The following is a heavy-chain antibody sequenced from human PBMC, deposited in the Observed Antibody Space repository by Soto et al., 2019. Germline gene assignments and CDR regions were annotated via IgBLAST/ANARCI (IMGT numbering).Heavy chain of an antibody. CDR2: INAGNGNT. Sequence: ASVKVSCTASGYTFTSYARHWVRQAPGQRLEWMGWINAGNGNTKYSQKFQGRVTITRDTSASTAYMELSSLRSEDTAVYYCARGRGTFWSGYYSFAFDIWGQGTMVTVSS. J-gene: IGHJ3*02. CDR3: ARGRGTFWSGYYSFAFDI. D-gene: IGHD3-3*01. CDR1: GYTFTSYA. V-gene: IGHV1-3*01.